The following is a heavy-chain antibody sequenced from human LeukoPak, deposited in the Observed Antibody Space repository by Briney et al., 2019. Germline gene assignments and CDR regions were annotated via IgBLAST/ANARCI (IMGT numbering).Heavy chain of an antibody. J-gene: IGHJ6*02. CDR3: ARGEAARRYYYYYGMDV. D-gene: IGHD6-6*01. CDR2: INHSGST. V-gene: IGHV4-34*01. CDR1: GGSFSGYY. Sequence: SETLSLTCAVYGGSFSGYYWSWIRQPPGKGLEWIGEINHSGSTNYNPSLKSRVTISVDTSKNQFSLKLSSVTAADTAVYYCARGEAARRYYYYYGMDVWGQGTTVTASS.